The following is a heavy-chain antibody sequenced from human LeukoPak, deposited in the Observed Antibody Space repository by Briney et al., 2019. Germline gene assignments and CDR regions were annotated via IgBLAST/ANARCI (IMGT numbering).Heavy chain of an antibody. J-gene: IGHJ5*02. D-gene: IGHD5-18*01. CDR2: INPNSGGT. CDR3: ARVPSRREYSYGNWFDP. CDR1: GYTFTGYY. Sequence: VASVKVSCKASGYTFTGYYMHWVRQAPGQGLEWMGWINPNSGGTNYAQKFQGRVTMTRDTSISTAFMELSRLRSDDTAVYYCARVPSRREYSYGNWFDPWGQGTLVTVSS. V-gene: IGHV1-2*02.